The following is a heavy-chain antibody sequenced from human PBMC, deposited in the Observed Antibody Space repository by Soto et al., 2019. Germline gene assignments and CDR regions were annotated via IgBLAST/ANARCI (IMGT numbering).Heavy chain of an antibody. D-gene: IGHD3-3*01. V-gene: IGHV4-30-2*01. CDR2: IYHSGST. Sequence: PSETLSLTCAVSGGSISSGGYSWSWIRQPPGKGLEWIGYIYHSGSTYYNPSLKSRVTISVDRSKNQFSLKLSSVTAADTAVYYCARGTHYDFWSGYSYYFDYWGQGTLVTVSS. J-gene: IGHJ4*02. CDR3: ARGTHYDFWSGYSYYFDY. CDR1: GGSISSGGYS.